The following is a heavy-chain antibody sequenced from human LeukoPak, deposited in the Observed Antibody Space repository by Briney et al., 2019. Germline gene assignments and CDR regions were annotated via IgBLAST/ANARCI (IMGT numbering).Heavy chain of an antibody. J-gene: IGHJ4*02. V-gene: IGHV1-18*01. D-gene: IGHD3-10*01. CDR3: ARAVEILGELSY. CDR2: ISAYNGNT. CDR1: GYTFTSYG. Sequence: ASVKVSCKASGYTFTSYGISWVRQAPGQGLEWMGWISAYNGNTNYAQKFQGRVTMTRDTSISTAYMELSRLRSDDTAVYYCARAVEILGELSYWGQGTLVTVSS.